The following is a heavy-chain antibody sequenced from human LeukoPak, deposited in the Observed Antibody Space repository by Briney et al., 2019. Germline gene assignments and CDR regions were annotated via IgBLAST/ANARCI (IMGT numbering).Heavy chain of an antibody. J-gene: IGHJ4*02. V-gene: IGHV3-23*01. CDR2: ISGSGDNT. D-gene: IGHD6-13*01. CDR1: GFTFSSDA. Sequence: GGSLRLSCAASGFTFSSDAMIWVRQAPGKGLDWVSAISGSGDNTFYADSVKGRFTISRDNSKNTLYLQMHTLRAEDTAVYYCAKKGSTWHFAYWGQGTLVAVSS. CDR3: AKKGSTWHFAY.